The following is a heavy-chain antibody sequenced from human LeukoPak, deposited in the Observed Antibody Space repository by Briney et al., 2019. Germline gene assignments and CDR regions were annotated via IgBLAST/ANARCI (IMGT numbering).Heavy chain of an antibody. Sequence: GGSLRLSCAASGFTFSNYAMSWVRQAPGKGLEWVSAISGNSRDTHYIDSVKGRFTISRDNSKNTLYLQMNSLRADDTAVYYCARYCSGGSCFLNYYGMDVWGQGTTVTVSS. CDR3: ARYCSGGSCFLNYYGMDV. D-gene: IGHD2-15*01. CDR2: ISGNSRDT. CDR1: GFTFSNYA. V-gene: IGHV3-23*01. J-gene: IGHJ6*02.